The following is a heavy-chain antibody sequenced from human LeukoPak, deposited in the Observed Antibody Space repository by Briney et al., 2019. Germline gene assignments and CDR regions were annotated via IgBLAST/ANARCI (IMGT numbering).Heavy chain of an antibody. Sequence: GGSLRLSCAASGFTFSSYAMSWVRQAPGKGLEWVSAISGSGGSTYYADSVKGRFTISRDNSKNTLYLQMNSLRAEDTAVYYCAKDLHMVRGVPLPFDYWGQGTLVTVSS. J-gene: IGHJ4*02. V-gene: IGHV3-23*01. CDR3: AKDLHMVRGVPLPFDY. CDR1: GFTFSSYA. D-gene: IGHD3-10*01. CDR2: ISGSGGST.